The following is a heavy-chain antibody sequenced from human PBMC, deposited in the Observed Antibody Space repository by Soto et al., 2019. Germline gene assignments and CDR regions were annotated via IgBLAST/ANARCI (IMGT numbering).Heavy chain of an antibody. D-gene: IGHD3-22*01. Sequence: SDTLSLTCTDYGGSISRGDFYWTWLRQFPGQGLEWIGYIYYSGNTHYNPSLRSRLSMSVDTSLNQFSLNLTSVTAADTAVYYCARDLLTTGGDAYDIWGQGTLVT. CDR2: IYYSGNT. CDR3: ARDLLTTGGDAYDI. J-gene: IGHJ3*02. CDR1: GGSISRGDFY. V-gene: IGHV4-30-4*02.